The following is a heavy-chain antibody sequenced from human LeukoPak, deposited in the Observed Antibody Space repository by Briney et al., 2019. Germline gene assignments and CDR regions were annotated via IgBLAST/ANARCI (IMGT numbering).Heavy chain of an antibody. CDR3: ARDYVWGSYRNDAFDI. V-gene: IGHV4-39*07. CDR2: IYYSGST. J-gene: IGHJ3*02. D-gene: IGHD3-16*02. Sequence: SETLSLTCTVSGGSISSSSYYWGWIRQPPGKGLEWIGSIYYSGSTYYNPSLKSRVTISVDTSKNQFSLKLSSVTTADTAVYYCARDYVWGSYRNDAFDIWGQGTMVTVSS. CDR1: GGSISSSSYY.